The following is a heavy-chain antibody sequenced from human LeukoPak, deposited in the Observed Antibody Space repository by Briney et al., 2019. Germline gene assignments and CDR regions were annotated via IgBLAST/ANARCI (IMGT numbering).Heavy chain of an antibody. CDR2: LSGSGGTT. CDR1: GLTFSSYA. D-gene: IGHD6-13*01. Sequence: GGSLRLSCAASGLTFSSYAMSWVRQAPGKGLEWVSALSGSGGTTYYQDSVKGRFTIYRENSKNTLYLQMNSLRAEDTAVYYCAKEVYSSSWSPFDYWGQGTLVTVSS. CDR3: AKEVYSSSWSPFDY. V-gene: IGHV3-23*01. J-gene: IGHJ4*02.